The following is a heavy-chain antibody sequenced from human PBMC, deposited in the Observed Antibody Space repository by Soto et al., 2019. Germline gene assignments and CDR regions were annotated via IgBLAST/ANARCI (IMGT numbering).Heavy chain of an antibody. D-gene: IGHD2-2*01. CDR2: IYYSGSS. J-gene: IGHJ6*02. Sequence: PSETLSLTCTVSGGSISSGDYYWSWIRQPPGKGLEWIGYIYYSGSSYYNPSLKSRVTISVDTSKNQFSLKLSSVTAADTAVYYCARDRTERWVPGYYGMDVWGQGTKVTVSS. CDR1: GGSISSGDYY. V-gene: IGHV4-30-4*01. CDR3: ARDRTERWVPGYYGMDV.